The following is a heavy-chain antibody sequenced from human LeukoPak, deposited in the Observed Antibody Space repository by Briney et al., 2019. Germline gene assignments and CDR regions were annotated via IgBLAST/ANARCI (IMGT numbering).Heavy chain of an antibody. D-gene: IGHD6-13*01. Sequence: SQTLSLTCPVSGGSMSGYFRSWVRQPPGKGLEWIGYIYYSGRTNYNPSLKSRVTISVDTSKNQFSLKLSSVTAADTGVYYCARSITSSWYGDFQHWGQGTLVTVSS. J-gene: IGHJ1*01. V-gene: IGHV4-59*01. CDR1: GGSMSGYF. CDR2: IYYSGRT. CDR3: ARSITSSWYGDFQH.